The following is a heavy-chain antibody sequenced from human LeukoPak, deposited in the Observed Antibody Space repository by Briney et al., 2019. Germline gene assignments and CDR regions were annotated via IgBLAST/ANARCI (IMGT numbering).Heavy chain of an antibody. V-gene: IGHV7-4-1*02. Sequence: ASVKVSCKASGYTFTSYAMNWVRQAPGQGLEWMGWINTNTGNPTYAQGFTGRFVFSLDTSVSTAYLQISSLKAEDTAVYYCAREFRSSPYDAFDIWGQGTIVTVSS. CDR1: GYTFTSYA. CDR3: AREFRSSPYDAFDI. D-gene: IGHD2-2*01. CDR2: INTNTGNP. J-gene: IGHJ3*02.